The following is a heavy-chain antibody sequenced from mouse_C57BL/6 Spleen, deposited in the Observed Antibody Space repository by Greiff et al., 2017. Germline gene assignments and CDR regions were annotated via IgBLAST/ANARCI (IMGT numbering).Heavy chain of an antibody. J-gene: IGHJ4*01. CDR1: GYTFTDYY. Sequence: EVQLQQSGPELVKPGASVTISCKASGYTFTDYYMNWVKQSHGKSLEWIGDINPNNGGPSYNQKFKGKATLTVATSSSTAYMELRSLTSADSAVYYCSIIYYGFHAMDYWGQGTSVTVSS. D-gene: IGHD2-2*01. CDR2: INPNNGGP. CDR3: SIIYYGFHAMDY. V-gene: IGHV1-26*01.